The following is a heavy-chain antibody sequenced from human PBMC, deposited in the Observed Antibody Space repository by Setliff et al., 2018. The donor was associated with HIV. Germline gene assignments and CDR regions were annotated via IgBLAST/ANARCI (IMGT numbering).Heavy chain of an antibody. D-gene: IGHD2-15*01. CDR2: IYYSGTT. CDR3: ARGGASSKYLDP. Sequence: ETLSLTCNVSGFSFRNSFYNWGWIRQPPGKGLEWIGTIYYSGTTYYNPSLKSRVTLSVDTSRNQFSLSLTSVAGADTAVCYCARGGASSKYLDPWGQGTLVTVSS. CDR1: GFSFRNSFYN. V-gene: IGHV4-39*07. J-gene: IGHJ5*02.